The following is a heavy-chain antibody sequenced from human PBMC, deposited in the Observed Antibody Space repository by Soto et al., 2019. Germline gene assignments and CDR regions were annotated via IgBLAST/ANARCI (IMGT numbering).Heavy chain of an antibody. J-gene: IGHJ6*03. CDR3: ARGGGIAADYYYMDV. V-gene: IGHV4-34*01. D-gene: IGHD6-13*01. CDR1: GGSFSGYY. CDR2: INHSGST. Sequence: SETLSLTCAVYGGSFSGYYWSWIRQPPGKGLEWIGEINHSGSTNYNPSLKSRVTISVDTSKNQFSLKLSSVTAADTAVYYCARGGGIAADYYYMDVWGKGTTVTVSS.